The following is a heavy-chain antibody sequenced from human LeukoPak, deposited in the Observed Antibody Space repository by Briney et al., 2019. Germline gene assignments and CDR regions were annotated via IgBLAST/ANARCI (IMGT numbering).Heavy chain of an antibody. Sequence: GGSLRLSCAASGFTFSSYAMHWVRQAPGKGLEWGAVISYDGSNKYYADSVKGRFTISRDNSKNTLYLQMNSLRAEDTAVYYCARDGGNSGYYYYYMDVWGKGTTVTVSS. J-gene: IGHJ6*03. V-gene: IGHV3-30*01. CDR2: ISYDGSNK. CDR3: ARDGGNSGYYYYYMDV. CDR1: GFTFSSYA. D-gene: IGHD4-23*01.